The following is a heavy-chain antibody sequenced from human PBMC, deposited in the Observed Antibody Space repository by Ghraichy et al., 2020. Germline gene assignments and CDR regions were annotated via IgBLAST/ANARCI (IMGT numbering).Heavy chain of an antibody. Sequence: QTLSLTCTVSGGSFRTTNYYWGWIRQPPGKGLEWIASIYYSGTTYYNSALKSRATISMDTSKSQFSLRLSSVTAADTAVYFCAREAYDLFFFDYWGQGALVTVSS. CDR3: AREAYDLFFFDY. CDR2: IYYSGTT. V-gene: IGHV4-39*02. D-gene: IGHD3-3*01. J-gene: IGHJ4*02. CDR1: GGSFRTTNYY.